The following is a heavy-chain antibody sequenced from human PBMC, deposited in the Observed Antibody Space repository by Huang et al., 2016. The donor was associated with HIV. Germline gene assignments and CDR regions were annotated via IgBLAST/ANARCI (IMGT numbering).Heavy chain of an antibody. J-gene: IGHJ1*01. CDR2: INKNGRKI. CDR1: GFTLSAYS. D-gene: IGHD5-18*01. CDR3: ATSYGYFPH. Sequence: EVQLVESGGGLVQPGGSLTLSCAASGFTLSAYSMNWVRQTPGKVREGVSYINKNGRKIVNAESVKGRFTISRDNAKNSLYLQMNSLRDDDTAVFYCATSYGYFPHWGQGTLVTVSS. V-gene: IGHV3-48*02.